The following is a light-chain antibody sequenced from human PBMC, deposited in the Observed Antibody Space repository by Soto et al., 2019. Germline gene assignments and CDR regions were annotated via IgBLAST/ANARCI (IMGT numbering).Light chain of an antibody. CDR2: GAS. J-gene: IGKJ5*01. CDR1: QSVSSSY. CDR3: QQYNTWPPIT. Sequence: EIVLTQSPGTLSLSPGERATLSCRASQSVSSSYLAWYQQKPGQAPRLLIYGASTRATGIPARFSGSGSGTEFTLTISSLQPEDFAVYYCQQYNTWPPITFGQGTRLEIK. V-gene: IGKV3-15*01.